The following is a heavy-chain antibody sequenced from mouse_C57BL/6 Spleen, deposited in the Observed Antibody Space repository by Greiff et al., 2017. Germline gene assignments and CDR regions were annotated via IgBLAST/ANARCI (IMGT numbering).Heavy chain of an antibody. J-gene: IGHJ3*01. D-gene: IGHD1-1*01. Sequence: QVQLQQSGAELARPGASVKMSCKASGYTFTSYTMHWVKQRPGQGLEWIGYINPSSGYTKYNQKFKDKATLTADKSSSTAYMQLSSLTSEDSAVYYCASPPNDGSSSFAYWGQGTLVTVSA. V-gene: IGHV1-4*01. CDR1: GYTFTSYT. CDR2: INPSSGYT. CDR3: ASPPNDGSSSFAY.